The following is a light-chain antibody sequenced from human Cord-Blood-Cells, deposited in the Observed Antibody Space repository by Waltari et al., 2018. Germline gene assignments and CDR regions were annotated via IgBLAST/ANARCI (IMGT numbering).Light chain of an antibody. CDR1: QGISNS. J-gene: IGKJ2*01. CDR2: AAS. CDR3: QQYYSTPYT. Sequence: IQMTQSPSSLSASVGDRVTITSRARQGISNSLAWYQQQPAKAPKLLLYAASRLESGVPSGFSGSGSGTDYTLTISSLQPEDFATYYCQQYYSTPYTFGQGTKLEIK. V-gene: IGKV1-NL1*01.